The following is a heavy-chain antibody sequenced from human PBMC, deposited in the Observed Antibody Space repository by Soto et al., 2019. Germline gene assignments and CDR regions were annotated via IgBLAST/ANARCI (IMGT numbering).Heavy chain of an antibody. V-gene: IGHV3-23*01. Sequence: EVQLLESGGGLVQPGGSLRLSCAASGFTFSSYAMSWVRQAPGKGLEWVSAISGSGGSTYYADSVKGRFTISRDNSKNTLYLQMNSLRAEDTAVYYCAKGDAFRLVVVAATWFDPWGQGTLVTVSS. J-gene: IGHJ5*02. CDR2: ISGSGGST. D-gene: IGHD2-15*01. CDR1: GFTFSSYA. CDR3: AKGDAFRLVVVAATWFDP.